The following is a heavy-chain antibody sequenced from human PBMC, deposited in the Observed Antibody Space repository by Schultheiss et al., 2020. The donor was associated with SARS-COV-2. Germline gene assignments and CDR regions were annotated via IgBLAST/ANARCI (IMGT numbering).Heavy chain of an antibody. V-gene: IGHV1-58*01. J-gene: IGHJ6*02. CDR3: AADPGVAAYYYYYYGMDV. CDR1: GFTFTSSA. CDR2: IVVGSGNT. D-gene: IGHD6-19*01. Sequence: SVKVSCKASGFTFTSSAVQWVRQARGQRLEWIGWIVVGSGNTNYAQKFQERVTITRDMSTSTAYMELSSLRSEDTAVYYCAADPGVAAYYYYYYGMDVWGQGTTVTVSS.